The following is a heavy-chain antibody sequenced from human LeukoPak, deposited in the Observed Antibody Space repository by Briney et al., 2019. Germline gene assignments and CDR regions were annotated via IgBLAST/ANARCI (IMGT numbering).Heavy chain of an antibody. Sequence: SETLSLTCTVSGGSISSGGYYWSWIRQHPGKGLEWIGYIYYSGSTYYNPSLKSRVTISVDTSKNQFSLKLSSVTAADTAVYYCERKGYSYGTAIDYWGQGTLVTVSS. CDR3: ERKGYSYGTAIDY. CDR2: IYYSGST. V-gene: IGHV4-31*03. CDR1: GGSISSGGYY. D-gene: IGHD5-18*01. J-gene: IGHJ4*02.